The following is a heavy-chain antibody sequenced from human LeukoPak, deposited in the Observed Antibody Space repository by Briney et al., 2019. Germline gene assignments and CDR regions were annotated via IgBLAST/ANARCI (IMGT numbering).Heavy chain of an antibody. D-gene: IGHD3-22*01. CDR2: INAGNGNT. CDR1: GYTFTSYA. J-gene: IGHJ4*02. V-gene: IGHV1-3*01. CDR3: ARDLGAYYDSSVSYFDY. Sequence: ASVKVSCKASGYTFTSYAMHWVRQAPGQRLEWMGWINAGNGNTKYSQKFQGRVTITRDTSASTAYMELSSLRSEDTAVYYCARDLGAYYDSSVSYFDYWGQGTLVTVSS.